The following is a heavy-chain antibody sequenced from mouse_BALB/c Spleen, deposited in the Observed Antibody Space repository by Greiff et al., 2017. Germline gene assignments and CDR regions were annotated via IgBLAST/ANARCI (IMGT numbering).Heavy chain of an antibody. D-gene: IGHD2-4*01. CDR1: GFTFSSFG. CDR2: ISSGGSYT. CDR3: TRDPSYDYDY. Sequence: EVKLVESGGGLVQPGGSRKLSCAASGFTFSSFGMHWVRQAPEKRLEWVATISSGGSYTYYPDSVKGRFTISRDNAKNTLYLQMSSLKSEDTAMYYCTRDPSYDYDYWGQGTTLTVSS. V-gene: IGHV5-6-4*01. J-gene: IGHJ2*01.